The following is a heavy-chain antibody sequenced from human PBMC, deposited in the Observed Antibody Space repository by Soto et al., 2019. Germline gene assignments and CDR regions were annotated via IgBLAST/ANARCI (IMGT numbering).Heavy chain of an antibody. CDR1: GYTFTSYY. V-gene: IGHV1-46*03. D-gene: IGHD3-22*01. Sequence: QVQLVQSGAEVKKPGASVKVSCKASGYTFTSYYMHWVRQAPGQGLEWMGIINPSGGSTSYAQKFQGRVNMTRDTSTSTVYMELSSLRSEDTAVYYCARGPVGGYYDSSGYLTNFDYWGQGTLVTVSS. CDR2: INPSGGST. J-gene: IGHJ4*02. CDR3: ARGPVGGYYDSSGYLTNFDY.